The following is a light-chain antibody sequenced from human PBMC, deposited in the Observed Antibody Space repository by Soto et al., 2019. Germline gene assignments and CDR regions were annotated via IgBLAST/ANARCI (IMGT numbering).Light chain of an antibody. Sequence: QPVLTQPPSASASLGASVTLTCTLSSGHNSYAIAWHQQQPEKGPRYLMKLNSDGSHSKGDGIPDRFSGSSSGAERYLTISSLQSEDEADYYCHTWSTDIRVFGGGTKLTVL. J-gene: IGLJ3*02. CDR1: SGHNSYA. CDR2: LNSDGSH. CDR3: HTWSTDIRV. V-gene: IGLV4-69*01.